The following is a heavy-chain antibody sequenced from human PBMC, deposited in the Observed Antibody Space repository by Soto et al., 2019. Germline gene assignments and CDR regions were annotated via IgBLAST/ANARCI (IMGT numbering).Heavy chain of an antibody. CDR1: GFTFSSYA. CDR2: ISGSGGST. CDR3: AKESPQYYYDSSGYYHY. V-gene: IGHV3-23*01. J-gene: IGHJ4*02. Sequence: GGSLRLSCAASGFTFSSYAMSWVRQAPGKGLEWVSAISGSGGSTYYADSVKGRFTISRDNSKNTLYLQMNSLRAEDTAVYYCAKESPQYYYDSSGYYHYWGQGTLVTVSS. D-gene: IGHD3-22*01.